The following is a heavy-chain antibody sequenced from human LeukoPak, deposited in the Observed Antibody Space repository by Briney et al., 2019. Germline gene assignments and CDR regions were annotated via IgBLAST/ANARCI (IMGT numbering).Heavy chain of an antibody. CDR2: ISYDGSNK. D-gene: IGHD5-18*01. J-gene: IGHJ4*02. V-gene: IGHV3-30-3*01. CDR3: ARDSSYGFDY. Sequence: GGCLRLSCAASGFTFSSYAMHWVRQAPGKGLEWVAVISYDGSNKYYADSVKGRFTISRDNSKNTLYLQMNSLRAEDTAVYYCARDSSYGFDYWGQGTLVTVSS. CDR1: GFTFSSYA.